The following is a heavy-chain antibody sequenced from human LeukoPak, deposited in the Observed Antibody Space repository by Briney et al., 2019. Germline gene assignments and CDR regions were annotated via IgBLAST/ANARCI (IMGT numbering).Heavy chain of an antibody. CDR1: GGSISSSNW. V-gene: IGHV4-4*02. D-gene: IGHD2-2*01. CDR2: IYHSGST. J-gene: IGHJ6*02. Sequence: PSGTLSLTCAVSGGSISSSNWWSWVRQPPGKGLEWIGEIYHSGSTNYNPSLKSRVTISVDTSKNQFSLKLSSVTAADTAVYYCARIVVVPAASYYYYGMDVWGQGTTVTVSS. CDR3: ARIVVVPAASYYYYGMDV.